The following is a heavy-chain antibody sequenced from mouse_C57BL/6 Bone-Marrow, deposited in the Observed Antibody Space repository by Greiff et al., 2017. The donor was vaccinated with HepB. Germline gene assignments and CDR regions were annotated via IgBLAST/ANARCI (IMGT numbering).Heavy chain of an antibody. CDR1: GFTFSSYA. J-gene: IGHJ3*01. CDR2: ISSGGDYI. V-gene: IGHV5-9-1*02. D-gene: IGHD1-1*01. Sequence: EVQVVESGEGLVKPGGSLKLSCAASGFTFSSYAMSWVRQTPEKRLEWVAYISSGGDYIYYADTVKGRFTISRDNARNTLYLQMSSLKSEDTAMYYCTRDGPYYGSSWFAYWGQGTLVTVSA. CDR3: TRDGPYYGSSWFAY.